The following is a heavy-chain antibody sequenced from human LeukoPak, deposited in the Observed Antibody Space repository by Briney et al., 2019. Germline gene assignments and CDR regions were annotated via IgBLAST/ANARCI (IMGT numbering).Heavy chain of an antibody. CDR3: AKPGGGLRALWFGELPDY. J-gene: IGHJ4*02. V-gene: IGHV3-21*01. Sequence: PGGSLRLSCAASGFTFSSYSMNWVRQAPGKGLEWVSSISSSSSYIYYADSVKGRFTISRDNAKNSLYLQMNSLRAEDTAVYYCAKPGGGLRALWFGELPDYWGQGTLVTVSS. CDR2: ISSSSSYI. CDR1: GFTFSSYS. D-gene: IGHD3-10*01.